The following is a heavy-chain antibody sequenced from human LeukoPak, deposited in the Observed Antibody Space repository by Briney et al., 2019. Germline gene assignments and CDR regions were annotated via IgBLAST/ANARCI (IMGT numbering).Heavy chain of an antibody. V-gene: IGHV1-8*01. D-gene: IGHD6-19*01. CDR3: ASLVAGDDAFDI. Sequence: GASVKVSCTASGYTFTSYDINWVRQATGQGLEWMGWMNPNSGNTGYAQKFQGRVTMTRNTSISTAYMELSSLRSEDTAVYYCASLVAGDDAFDIWGQGTMVTVSS. J-gene: IGHJ3*02. CDR2: MNPNSGNT. CDR1: GYTFTSYD.